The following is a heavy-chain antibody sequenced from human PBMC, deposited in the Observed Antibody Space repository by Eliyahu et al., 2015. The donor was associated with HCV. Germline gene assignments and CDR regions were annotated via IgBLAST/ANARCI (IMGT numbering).Heavy chain of an antibody. D-gene: IGHD3-3*01. Sequence: QVQLVESGGGVVQPGRSLRLSCAASGFPFSSYGMHWVRQAPGKGLDWVAVIWYDGSNKYYADSVKGRFTISRDNSKNTLYLQMNSLRAEDTAVYYCARDGYYDFWSGYYGPYFDYWGQGTLVTVSS. CDR2: IWYDGSNK. J-gene: IGHJ4*02. CDR3: ARDGYYDFWSGYYGPYFDY. CDR1: GFPFSSYG. V-gene: IGHV3-33*01.